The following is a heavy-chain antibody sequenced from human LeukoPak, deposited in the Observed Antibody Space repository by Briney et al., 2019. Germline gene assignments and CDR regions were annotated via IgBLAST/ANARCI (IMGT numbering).Heavy chain of an antibody. CDR2: ISSSGSTI. CDR1: GFTFSDYY. V-gene: IGHV3-11*01. D-gene: IGHD6-13*01. Sequence: GGSLRLSCAASGFTFSDYYMSWIRQAPGKGLEWVSYISSSGSTIYYADSVKGRFTISRDNAKNSLYLQMNSLRAEDTAVYYCARERYEAAAPHGCYYYGMDVWGQGTTVTVSS. CDR3: ARERYEAAAPHGCYYYGMDV. J-gene: IGHJ6*02.